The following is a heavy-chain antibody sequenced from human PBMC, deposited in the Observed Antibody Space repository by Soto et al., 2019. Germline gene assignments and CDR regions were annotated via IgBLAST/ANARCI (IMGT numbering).Heavy chain of an antibody. J-gene: IGHJ4*02. CDR3: AREAPGVRGNYIDY. D-gene: IGHD3-10*01. CDR2: ISYDGSNK. Sequence: QVQLVESGGGVVQPGRSLRLSCAASGFTFSSYAMHWVRQAPGKGLEWVAVISYDGSNKYYADSVKGRFTISRDNSKNTLYLQMNSLRAEDTAVYYCAREAPGVRGNYIDYWGQGTLVTVSS. CDR1: GFTFSSYA. V-gene: IGHV3-30-3*01.